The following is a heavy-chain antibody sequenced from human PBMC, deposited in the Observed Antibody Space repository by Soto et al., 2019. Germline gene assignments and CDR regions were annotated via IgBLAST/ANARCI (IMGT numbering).Heavy chain of an antibody. CDR2: MKPDETER. CDR1: GFTFSEDW. V-gene: IGHV3-7*03. J-gene: IGHJ6*02. D-gene: IGHD5-12*01. Sequence: GGSLRLSCLLSGFTFSEDWMGWVRQAPGKGLEWVANMKPDETERYYADSVKGRFTISRDNAKNSLYLQMNSLRAEDTALYYCAKDKYSGSRPRGYYYGMDVWGQGTTVTVSS. CDR3: AKDKYSGSRPRGYYYGMDV.